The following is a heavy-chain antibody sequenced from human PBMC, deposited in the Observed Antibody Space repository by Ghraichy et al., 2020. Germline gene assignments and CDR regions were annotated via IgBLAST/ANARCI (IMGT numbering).Heavy chain of an antibody. J-gene: IGHJ3*02. Sequence: GGSLRLSCVTSGFTFSTYAMAWVRQPPGKGLEWVSDVSGSGDSTHYADSVKGRFAISRDNSKNTLYLQMNRLRVEDTAVYYCVSSLGDYPFPDAFDMWGQGRMVTVSS. CDR2: VSGSGDST. CDR1: GFTFSTYA. V-gene: IGHV3-23*01. CDR3: VSSLGDYPFPDAFDM. D-gene: IGHD3-16*01.